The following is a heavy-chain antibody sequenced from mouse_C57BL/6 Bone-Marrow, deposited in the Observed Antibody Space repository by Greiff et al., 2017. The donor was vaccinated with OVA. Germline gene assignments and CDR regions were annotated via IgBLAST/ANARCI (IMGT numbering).Heavy chain of an antibody. CDR3: TRRGYYGSSYGGFYYYAMDY. Sequence: VQLVESGAELVRPGASVTLSCKASGYTFTDYEMHWVKQTPVHGLEWIGAIDPETGGTAYNQKFKGKAILTADKSSSTAYMELRSLTSEDSAVYYCTRRGYYGSSYGGFYYYAMDYWGQGTSVTVSS. J-gene: IGHJ4*01. D-gene: IGHD1-1*01. V-gene: IGHV1-15*01. CDR2: IDPETGGT. CDR1: GYTFTDYE.